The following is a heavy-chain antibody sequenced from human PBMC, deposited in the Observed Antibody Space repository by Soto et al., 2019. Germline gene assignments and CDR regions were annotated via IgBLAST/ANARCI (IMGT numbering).Heavy chain of an antibody. CDR1: GFTFGSYA. Sequence: VQVLQSGGGLVQPGESLRLTCEASGFTFGSYAMSWVRQAPGKGLEWVSVITAGGHDTYYVDSVKGRFTVSRDNSRNMVYLQMNSLRAEDTAVYYCARSAGSCSSTSCYPHLFDTWGRGALVTVSS. J-gene: IGHJ5*02. CDR2: ITAGGHDT. V-gene: IGHV3-23*01. D-gene: IGHD2-2*01. CDR3: ARSAGSCSSTSCYPHLFDT.